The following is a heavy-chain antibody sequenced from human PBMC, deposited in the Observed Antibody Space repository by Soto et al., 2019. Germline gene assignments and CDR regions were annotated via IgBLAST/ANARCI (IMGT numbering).Heavy chain of an antibody. CDR2: ISGSGSTI. D-gene: IGHD3-22*01. CDR3: AKVFYYYDSSGYYYFDY. J-gene: IGHJ4*02. CDR1: GFTFSSYA. Sequence: GGSLRLSCAASGFTFSSYAVSWVRQAPGKGPEWISSISGSGSTIYYADSVKGRFTISRDNSKNTLYLQMSSLRAEDTAVYYCAKVFYYYDSSGYYYFDYWGQGTLVTDSS. V-gene: IGHV3-23*01.